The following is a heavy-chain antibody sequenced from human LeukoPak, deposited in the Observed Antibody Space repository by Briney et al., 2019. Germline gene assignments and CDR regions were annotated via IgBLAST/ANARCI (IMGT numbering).Heavy chain of an antibody. J-gene: IGHJ4*02. CDR1: GFTFSNYW. CDR3: ARDPGRSLDY. V-gene: IGHV3-7*03. D-gene: IGHD2-15*01. CDR2: IKQDGSEK. Sequence: GGSLRLSCAASGFTFSNYWMSWVRQAPGKGLEWVANIKQDGSEKYYVDFMKGRFTISRDNAKNSLHLQMNSLRAEDTAVYYCARDPGRSLDYWGQGTLVTVSS.